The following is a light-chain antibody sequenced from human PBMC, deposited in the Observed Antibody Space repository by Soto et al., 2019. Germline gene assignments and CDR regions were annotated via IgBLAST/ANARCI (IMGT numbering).Light chain of an antibody. V-gene: IGLV2-14*01. CDR3: SSYTSSSTLLYV. Sequence: QSALTQPASVSGSPGQSITISCTGTSSDVGGYVSWYQQHPGKAPKLMFYDVSNRPLGVSNRFSGSKSGNTASLTISGLQAEDEADYYCSSYTSSSTLLYVFGTGTKLTVL. CDR1: SSDVGGY. CDR2: DVS. J-gene: IGLJ1*01.